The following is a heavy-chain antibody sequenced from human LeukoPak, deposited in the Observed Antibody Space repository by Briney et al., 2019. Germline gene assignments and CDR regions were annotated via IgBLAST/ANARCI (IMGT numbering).Heavy chain of an antibody. D-gene: IGHD2-21*02. CDR3: AKDESEAYCGGDCYSVDNYFDY. J-gene: IGHJ4*02. CDR2: ISGSGGST. Sequence: PGGSLRLSCAASGFTFSSYAMSWVRQAPGKGLEWVSAISGSGGSTYYADSVKGRFTISRDNSKNTLYLQMNSLRAEDTAVYYCAKDESEAYCGGDCYSVDNYFDYWGQGTLVTVSS. CDR1: GFTFSSYA. V-gene: IGHV3-23*01.